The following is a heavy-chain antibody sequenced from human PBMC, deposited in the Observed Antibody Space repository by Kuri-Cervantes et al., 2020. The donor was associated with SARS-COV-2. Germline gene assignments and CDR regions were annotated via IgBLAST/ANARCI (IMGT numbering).Heavy chain of an antibody. V-gene: IGHV1-69*13. CDR2: IIPIFGTA. D-gene: IGHD3-10*01. CDR3: ARDRRGATRPDAFDI. Sequence: SVKVSCKASRYTFTKYFTQWGRQAPGQGLEWMGGIIPIFGTANYAQKFQGRVTITADESTSTAYMELSSLRSEDTAVYYCARDRRGATRPDAFDIWGQGTMVTVSS. J-gene: IGHJ3*02. CDR1: RYTFTKYF.